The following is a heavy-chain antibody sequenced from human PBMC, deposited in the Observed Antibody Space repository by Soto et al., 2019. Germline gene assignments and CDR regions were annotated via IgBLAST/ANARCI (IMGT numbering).Heavy chain of an antibody. D-gene: IGHD3-3*01. CDR1: GFTFSSYA. V-gene: IGHV3-23*01. Sequence: PGGSLRLSCAASGFTFSSYAMSWVRQAPGKGLEWVSAISGSGGSTYYADSVKGRFTISRDNSKNTLYLQMNSLRAEDTAVYYCVKSKTIFGVDRYGMDVRGEGTSVTVSS. J-gene: IGHJ6*04. CDR3: VKSKTIFGVDRYGMDV. CDR2: ISGSGGST.